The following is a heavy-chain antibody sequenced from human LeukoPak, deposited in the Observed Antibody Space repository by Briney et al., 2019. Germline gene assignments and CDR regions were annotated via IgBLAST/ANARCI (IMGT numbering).Heavy chain of an antibody. Sequence: GGSLRLSCTASGFTFSSYAMSWVRQAPGKGLEWVSVISTNGGMTSYADSVKGRFTISRDKSQNMVYLQMNGLRHDDTAIYYCARDRSTVLPPTTGLFDYWGQGTVVTVSS. V-gene: IGHV3-23*01. CDR2: ISTNGGMT. J-gene: IGHJ4*02. D-gene: IGHD4-11*01. CDR1: GFTFSSYA. CDR3: ARDRSTVLPPTTGLFDY.